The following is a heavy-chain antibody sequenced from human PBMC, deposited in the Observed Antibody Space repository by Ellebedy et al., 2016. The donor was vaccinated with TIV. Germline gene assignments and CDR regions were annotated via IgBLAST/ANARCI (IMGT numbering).Heavy chain of an antibody. J-gene: IGHJ4*02. CDR2: INPNSGGT. CDR3: TRDLTNIVSGDY. CDR1: GYTFTDYY. V-gene: IGHV1-2*02. Sequence: AASVKVSCKTSGYTFTDYYIHWVRQAPGQGLEWMAWINPNSGGTNYAQKFQGRVTVTRDTSTSTAFLELSRLRYDDTAVYYCTRDLTNIVSGDYWGQGTLVTVSS. D-gene: IGHD5/OR15-5a*01.